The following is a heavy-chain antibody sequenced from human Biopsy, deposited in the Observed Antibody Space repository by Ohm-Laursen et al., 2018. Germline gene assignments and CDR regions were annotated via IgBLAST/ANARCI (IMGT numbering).Heavy chain of an antibody. Sequence: SVKVSCKASGYTFTSYGISWVRQAPGQGLEWMGWISAYNGNTNYAQKFQGRVTMTRDTSISTAYVDLSSLRSDDTAVYYCTRGGYYYDSLAYYYWFDPWGQGTLVTVSS. CDR2: ISAYNGNT. CDR1: GYTFTSYG. CDR3: TRGGYYYDSLAYYYWFDP. D-gene: IGHD3-22*01. V-gene: IGHV1-18*01. J-gene: IGHJ5*02.